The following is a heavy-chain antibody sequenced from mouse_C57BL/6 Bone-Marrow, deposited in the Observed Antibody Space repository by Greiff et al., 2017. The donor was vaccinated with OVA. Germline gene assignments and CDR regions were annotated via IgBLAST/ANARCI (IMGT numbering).Heavy chain of an antibody. CDR3: ARQGYGNYGDFFFDYAMDY. CDR1: GFTFSSYT. V-gene: IGHV5-9*01. D-gene: IGHD2-1*01. CDR2: ISGGGGNT. J-gene: IGHJ4*01. Sequence: EVMLVESGGGLVKPGGSLKLSCAASGFTFSSYTMSWVRQTPEKRLEWVATISGGGGNTYYPDSVKGRFTISRDNAKNTLYLQRSSLRSEDTALYYCARQGYGNYGDFFFDYAMDYWGQGTSVTVSS.